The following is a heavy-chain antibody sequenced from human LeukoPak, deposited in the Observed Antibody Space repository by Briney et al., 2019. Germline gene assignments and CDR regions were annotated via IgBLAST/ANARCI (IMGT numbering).Heavy chain of an antibody. Sequence: PGGSLRLSCAASGFTFSSYAMSWVRQAPGKGLEWVSTISTSGGSTYYADSVKGRFTISRDNSKNTLYLQMNSLRAEDTAVYYCAKASVFGDTRYFNFWGQGTLVTVSS. D-gene: IGHD3-3*01. V-gene: IGHV3-23*01. J-gene: IGHJ1*01. CDR2: ISTSGGST. CDR1: GFTFSSYA. CDR3: AKASVFGDTRYFNF.